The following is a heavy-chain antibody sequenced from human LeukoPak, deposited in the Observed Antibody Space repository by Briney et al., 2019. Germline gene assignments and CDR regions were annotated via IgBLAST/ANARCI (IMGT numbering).Heavy chain of an antibody. Sequence: PSETLSLTCTVSGGSIRSGSDYWSWIRQPAERGLEWIGRIYTSGRTNYNPSLKSRVTISVDTSKNQFSLKLSSVTAADTAVYYCARADSSDNWFDPWGQGTLVTVSS. D-gene: IGHD3-22*01. CDR1: GGSIRSGSDY. CDR2: IYTSGRT. J-gene: IGHJ5*02. V-gene: IGHV4-61*02. CDR3: ARADSSDNWFDP.